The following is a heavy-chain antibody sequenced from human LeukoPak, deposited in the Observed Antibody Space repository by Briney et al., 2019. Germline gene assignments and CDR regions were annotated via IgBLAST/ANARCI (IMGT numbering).Heavy chain of an antibody. Sequence: ASVKVSCKVSGYALSELSMHWVRQAPGEGLEWMGGFDTVEAEKMYAQKFQGRVTMTEDTSTDTAYMELSSLRSEDTAVYYCARDSTPIIVGATKGIDYWGQGTLVTVSS. CDR2: FDTVEAEK. D-gene: IGHD1-26*01. CDR3: ARDSTPIIVGATKGIDY. J-gene: IGHJ4*02. V-gene: IGHV1-24*01. CDR1: GYALSELS.